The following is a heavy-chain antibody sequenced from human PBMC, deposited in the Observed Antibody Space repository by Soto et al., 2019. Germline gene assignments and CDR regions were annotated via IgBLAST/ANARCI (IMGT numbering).Heavy chain of an antibody. J-gene: IGHJ4*02. Sequence: GASVKVSCKASGYIFTAYSMHWVRQAPGQGLEWMGVVNPSGGSTNYAQKFQGRITMTRDTSTSTVYMDLSSLTSEDTAVYYCARLRITNFGVVTGHYFDYWGRGTLVTVSS. V-gene: IGHV1-46*01. CDR3: ARLRITNFGVVTGHYFDY. CDR2: VNPSGGST. CDR1: GYIFTAYS. D-gene: IGHD3-3*01.